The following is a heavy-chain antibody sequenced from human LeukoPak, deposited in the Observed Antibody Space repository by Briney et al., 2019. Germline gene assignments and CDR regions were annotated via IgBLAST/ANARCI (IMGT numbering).Heavy chain of an antibody. J-gene: IGHJ6*02. V-gene: IGHV1-8*01. CDR3: ARGPKDIVVVPAALRGYYYYGMDV. D-gene: IGHD2-2*01. Sequence: ASVKASCKASGYTFTSYDINWVRQATGQGLEWMGWMNPNSGNTGYAQKFQGRVTMTRNTSISTAYMELSSLRSEDTAVYYCARGPKDIVVVPAALRGYYYYGMDVWGQGTTVTVSS. CDR2: MNPNSGNT. CDR1: GYTFTSYD.